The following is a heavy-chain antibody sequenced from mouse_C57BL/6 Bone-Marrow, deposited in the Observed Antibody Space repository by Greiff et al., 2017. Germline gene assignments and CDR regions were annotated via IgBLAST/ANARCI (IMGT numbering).Heavy chain of an antibody. CDR2: ISNGGGST. CDR1: GFTFSDYY. V-gene: IGHV5-12*01. D-gene: IGHD1-1*01. CDR3: ARVHYGSSYGYAMDY. Sequence: EVKLVESGGGLVQPGGSLKLSCAASGFTFSDYYMYWVRQTPEKRLEWVAYISNGGGSTYYPDTVKGRFTISRDNAKNTLYLQMSRLKSEDTAMYYCARVHYGSSYGYAMDYWGQGTSVTVSS. J-gene: IGHJ4*01.